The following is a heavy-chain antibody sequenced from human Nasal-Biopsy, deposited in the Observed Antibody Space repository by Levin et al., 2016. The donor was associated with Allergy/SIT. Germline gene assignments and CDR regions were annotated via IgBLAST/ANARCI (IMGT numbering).Heavy chain of an antibody. V-gene: IGHV1-2*02. Sequence: ASVKVSCKASGYTFTGHYIHWVRRAPRQGLEWMGWINPNTGGTHFPPKFQGRVTLTRDTSITTAYMELTSLTSGDTAVYFCARDPGTTFFDMWGQGTQITVSS. CDR2: INPNTGGT. CDR3: ARDPGTTFFDM. CDR1: GYTFTGHY. J-gene: IGHJ4*02. D-gene: IGHD1-7*01.